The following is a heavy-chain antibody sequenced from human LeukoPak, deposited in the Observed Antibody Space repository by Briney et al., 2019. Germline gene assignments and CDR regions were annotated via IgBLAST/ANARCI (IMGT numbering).Heavy chain of an antibody. CDR3: ARDSHIVVVIAPNYYYYYYMDV. CDR2: IYTSGST. J-gene: IGHJ6*03. CDR1: GGSISSYY. V-gene: IGHV4-4*07. D-gene: IGHD2-21*01. Sequence: SETLSLTCTVSGGSISSYYWSWLRQPAGKGLEWIGRIYTSGSTNYNPSLKSRVTMSVDTFKNQFSLKLSSVTAAGTAVYYCARDSHIVVVIAPNYYYYYYMDVWGKGTTVTVSS.